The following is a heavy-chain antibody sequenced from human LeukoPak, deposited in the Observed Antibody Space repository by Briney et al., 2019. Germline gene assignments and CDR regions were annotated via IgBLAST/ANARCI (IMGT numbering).Heavy chain of an antibody. CDR2: ISGYNGNT. Sequence: ASVKVSCKASGYTFSNYAISWVRQAPGQGLEWMGWISGYNGNTNYAQKLQGRVTMTTDTSTNTAYMELRSLRSDDTAVYYCARALDSSSWWDYWGQGTLVTVSS. D-gene: IGHD6-13*01. V-gene: IGHV1-18*01. CDR3: ARALDSSSWWDY. J-gene: IGHJ4*02. CDR1: GYTFSNYA.